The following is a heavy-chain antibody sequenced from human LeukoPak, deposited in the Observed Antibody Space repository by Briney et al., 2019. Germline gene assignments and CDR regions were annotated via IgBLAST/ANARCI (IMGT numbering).Heavy chain of an antibody. CDR2: ISGSGGST. CDR3: AKGGDYGVMNAFDI. J-gene: IGHJ3*02. CDR1: GFTFSSYA. D-gene: IGHD4-17*01. V-gene: IGHV3-23*01. Sequence: GGSLRLSCAASGFTFSSYAMNWVRQVPGKGLEWVSAISGSGGSTYYADSVKGRFTISRDNSKNTLYLQMNSLRAEDTAVYYCAKGGDYGVMNAFDIWGQGTMVTVSS.